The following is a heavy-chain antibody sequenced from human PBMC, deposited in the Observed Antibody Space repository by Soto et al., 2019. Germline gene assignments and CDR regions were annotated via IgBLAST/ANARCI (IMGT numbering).Heavy chain of an antibody. J-gene: IGHJ4*02. CDR2: LSGDGSRA. CDR3: AKRGGYAISFYDS. Sequence: HPGGSLRLSCAGTGFNFGGYAMSWVRQAPGKGLEWVSTLSGDGSRAYYADSVRGRFTVSRDNSKSTLYLRMNSLRADDTAIYYCAKRGGYAISFYDSWGQGXLVTVYS. D-gene: IGHD3-16*01. CDR1: GFNFGGYA. V-gene: IGHV3-23*01.